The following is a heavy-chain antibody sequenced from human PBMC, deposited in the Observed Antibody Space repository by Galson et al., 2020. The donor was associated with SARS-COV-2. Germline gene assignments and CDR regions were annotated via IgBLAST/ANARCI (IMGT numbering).Heavy chain of an antibody. CDR2: ISYDESNK. D-gene: IGHD6-6*01. CDR3: ARAPLNAAQSPDY. V-gene: IGHV3-30*04. CDR1: GFTFNIYA. J-gene: IGHJ4*02. Sequence: GGSLRLSCAASGFTFNIYAMHWVRQAPGKGLEWVAIISYDESNKYYADSVKGQFTISRDNSKNTLYLQMDNLRTEDTAMFYCARAPLNAAQSPDYWGQGTLVTVSS.